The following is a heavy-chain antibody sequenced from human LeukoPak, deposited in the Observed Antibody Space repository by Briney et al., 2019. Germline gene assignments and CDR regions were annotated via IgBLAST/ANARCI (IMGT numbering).Heavy chain of an antibody. CDR3: ARRLSLRFDAFAV. CDR2: MSDIGPNT. Sequence: GGSLRLSCAASGFTVTEYAMTWIRQSPGKGLEWVSCMSDIGPNTHYADSVKGRFTISKDTSKNTLLLQMNSLRADATALYFCARRLSLRFDAFAVWGPGTVVTVSS. J-gene: IGHJ3*01. D-gene: IGHD3-3*01. CDR1: GFTVTEYA. V-gene: IGHV3-23*01.